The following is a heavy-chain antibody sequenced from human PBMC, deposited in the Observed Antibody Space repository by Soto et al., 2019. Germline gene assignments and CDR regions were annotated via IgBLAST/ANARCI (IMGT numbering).Heavy chain of an antibody. J-gene: IGHJ4*02. CDR2: IIVDSGNT. CDR1: GFTFADSA. D-gene: IGHD3-3*01. CDR3: ATANNTRPFDY. V-gene: IGHV1-58*01. Sequence: GASVKVSCKASGFTFADSAVQWVRQARGQSLEWIGRIIVDSGNTKSAEKFTERVSMSWDMSTSTAFMELRSLSSDDTAVYYCATANNTRPFDYWGRGTLGTVSS.